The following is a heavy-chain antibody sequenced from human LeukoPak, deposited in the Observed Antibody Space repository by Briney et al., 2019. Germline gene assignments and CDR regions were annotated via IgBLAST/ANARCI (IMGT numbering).Heavy chain of an antibody. CDR3: TNMGDFWRGGSNSYYMNV. J-gene: IGHJ6*03. CDR2: IRRRLYGGTT. D-gene: IGHD3-3*01. Sequence: PGGSLRLSCTASGFAFGDYFMSWVRQTPGKGLEWVGFIRRRLYGGTTEYAASAKGRFTSSRDDSKSIAYLQMNSLKSEDTAVYYCTNMGDFWRGGSNSYYMNVWGKGTTVIVSS. V-gene: IGHV3-49*04. CDR1: GFAFGDYF.